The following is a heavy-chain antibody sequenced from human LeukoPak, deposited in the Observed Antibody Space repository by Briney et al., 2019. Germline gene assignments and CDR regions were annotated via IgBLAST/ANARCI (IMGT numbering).Heavy chain of an antibody. CDR3: AREGIYGDYRH. Sequence: SETLSLTCTVSGGSLSSYYWNWIRQPAGKGLEWIGRIYTSGSTNYNPSLKGRVTMSVDTSKNQFSLKLSSVTAADTAVYYCAREGIYGDYRHWGQGTLVTVSS. V-gene: IGHV4-4*07. J-gene: IGHJ4*02. D-gene: IGHD4-17*01. CDR1: GGSLSSYY. CDR2: IYTSGST.